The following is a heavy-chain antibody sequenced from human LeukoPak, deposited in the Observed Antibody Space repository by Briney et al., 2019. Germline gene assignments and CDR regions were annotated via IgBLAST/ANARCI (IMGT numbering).Heavy chain of an antibody. J-gene: IGHJ4*02. Sequence: GGSLRLSCAASGFTFSSYAMYWVRQAPGKGLEWVAVISYDGSNKYYADSVKGRFTISRDNSKNTLYLQMNSLRAEDTAVYYCARGRYFDYWGQGTLVTVSS. V-gene: IGHV3-30-3*01. CDR1: GFTFSSYA. CDR2: ISYDGSNK. CDR3: ARGRYFDY.